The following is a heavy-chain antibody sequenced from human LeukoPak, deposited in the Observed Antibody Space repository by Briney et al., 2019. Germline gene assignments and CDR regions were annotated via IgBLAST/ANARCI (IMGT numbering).Heavy chain of an antibody. CDR3: ARDLCSSTSCYTPGFDY. D-gene: IGHD2-2*02. CDR2: IWYDGSNK. J-gene: IGHJ4*02. Sequence: GGSLRLSCAASGFTFSSYGMHWVRQAPGKGLEWVAVIWYDGSNKYYADSVKGRFTISRDNSKNTLYLQMNSLRAEGTAVYYCARDLCSSTSCYTPGFDYWGQGTLVTVSS. CDR1: GFTFSSYG. V-gene: IGHV3-33*01.